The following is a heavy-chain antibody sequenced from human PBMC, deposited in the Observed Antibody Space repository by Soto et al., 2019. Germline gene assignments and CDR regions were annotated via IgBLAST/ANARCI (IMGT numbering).Heavy chain of an antibody. CDR1: GYTFTSYD. CDR2: MNPSTGNS. V-gene: IGHV1-8*01. J-gene: IGHJ4*02. D-gene: IGHD1-1*01. Sequence: GASVKVSCKASGYTFTSYDIYWVRQATGQGLEWMGWMNPSTGNSGHAQKFQGRVTMTSDTSISTAHMELSSLRSEDTAVYYCARRAETNGWNGFGADKYYFDFWGQGTLVTVSS. CDR3: ARRAETNGWNGFGADKYYFDF.